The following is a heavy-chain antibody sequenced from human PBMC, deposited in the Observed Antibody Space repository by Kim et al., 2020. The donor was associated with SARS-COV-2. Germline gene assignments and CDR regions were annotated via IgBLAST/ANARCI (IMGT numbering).Heavy chain of an antibody. V-gene: IGHV1-69*13. CDR1: GGTFSSYA. D-gene: IGHD3-10*01. J-gene: IGHJ6*02. CDR3: ARAVNDPLELLNGMDV. Sequence: SVKVSCKASGGTFSSYAISWVRQAPGQGLEWMGGIIPIFGTANYAQKFQGRVTITADESTSTAYMELSSLRSEDTAVYYCARAVNDPLELLNGMDVWGQGTTVTVSS. CDR2: IIPIFGTA.